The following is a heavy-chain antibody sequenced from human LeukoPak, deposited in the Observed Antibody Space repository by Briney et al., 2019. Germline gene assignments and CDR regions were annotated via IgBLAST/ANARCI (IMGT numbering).Heavy chain of an antibody. Sequence: SETLSLPCAVSGVSMYCSIWLSLVRQPPGKGLEWIGEIYHSGSTNYKPSLKSRGTISVEKSKHQLFLKLSTLTAVETAGDYCASLLMTYYYDSSGYYYDYYDYYGMDVWGQGTTVTVSS. CDR2: IYHSGST. J-gene: IGHJ6*02. V-gene: IGHV4-4*02. CDR1: GVSMYCSIW. CDR3: ASLLMTYYYDSSGYYYDYYDYYGMDV. D-gene: IGHD3-22*01.